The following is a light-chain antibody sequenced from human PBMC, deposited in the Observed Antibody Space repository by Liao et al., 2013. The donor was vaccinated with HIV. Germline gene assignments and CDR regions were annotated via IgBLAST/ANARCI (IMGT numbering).Light chain of an antibody. CDR1: KLGEKY. CDR3: QAWDSSTYV. V-gene: IGLV3-1*01. Sequence: SYELTQPPSVSVSPGQTASITCSGDKLGEKYACWYQQKPGQSPVLVIYQDTKRPSGIPERFSASNSGNTATLTISGTQAVDEADYYCQAWDSSTYVFGTGTKVTVL. J-gene: IGLJ1*01. CDR2: QDT.